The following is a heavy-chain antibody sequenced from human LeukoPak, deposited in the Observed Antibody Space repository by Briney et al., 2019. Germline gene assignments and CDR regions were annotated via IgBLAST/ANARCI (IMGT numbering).Heavy chain of an antibody. Sequence: SETLSLTCTVSGGSISSSSYYWGWIRQPPGKGLEWIGSIYYSGSTYYNPSLKSRVTISVDTSKNQFSLKLGSVTAADTAVYYCARGQYSSSKRGFDPWGQGTLVTVSS. J-gene: IGHJ5*02. V-gene: IGHV4-39*07. D-gene: IGHD6-13*01. CDR1: GGSISSSSYY. CDR2: IYYSGST. CDR3: ARGQYSSSKRGFDP.